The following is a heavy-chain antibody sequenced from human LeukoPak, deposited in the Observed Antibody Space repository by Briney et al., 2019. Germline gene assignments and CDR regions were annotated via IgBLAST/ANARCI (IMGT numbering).Heavy chain of an antibody. V-gene: IGHV1-24*01. Sequence: ASVKVSCKVSGYTLTELSMHWVRQAPGKGLEWMGGFDPEDGETIYAQKFQGRVTMTEDTSTDTAYMELSSLRSEDTAVYYCARGGLRYFDWSSGGDAFDIWGQGTMVTVSS. J-gene: IGHJ3*02. D-gene: IGHD3-9*01. CDR1: GYTLTELS. CDR2: FDPEDGET. CDR3: ARGGLRYFDWSSGGDAFDI.